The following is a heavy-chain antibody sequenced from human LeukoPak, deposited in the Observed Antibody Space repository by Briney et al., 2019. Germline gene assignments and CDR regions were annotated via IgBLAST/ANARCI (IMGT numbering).Heavy chain of an antibody. Sequence: ASVKVSCKASGYTFTSYGISWVRQAPGQGLEWMGWISAYNGNTNYAQKLQGRVTMTTDTSTSTAYMELRSLRSDDTAVYYCARVMQYYYGSGTTFDAFDIWGQGTMVTVSS. V-gene: IGHV1-18*01. CDR1: GYTFTSYG. D-gene: IGHD3-10*01. J-gene: IGHJ3*02. CDR3: ARVMQYYYGSGTTFDAFDI. CDR2: ISAYNGNT.